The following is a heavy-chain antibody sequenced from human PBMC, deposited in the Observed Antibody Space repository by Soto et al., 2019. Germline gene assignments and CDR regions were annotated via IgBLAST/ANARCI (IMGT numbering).Heavy chain of an antibody. CDR1: GYTFTSYG. D-gene: IGHD4-17*01. CDR2: ISAYNGNT. CDR3: ARDYTTTVTYIANWFDP. V-gene: IGHV1-18*01. Sequence: ASVKVSCKASGYTFTSYGISWVRQAPGQGLEWMGWISAYNGNTNYAQKLQGRVTMTTDTSTSTAYMELRSLRSDDTAVYYCARDYTTTVTYIANWFDPWGQGTLVTVS. J-gene: IGHJ5*02.